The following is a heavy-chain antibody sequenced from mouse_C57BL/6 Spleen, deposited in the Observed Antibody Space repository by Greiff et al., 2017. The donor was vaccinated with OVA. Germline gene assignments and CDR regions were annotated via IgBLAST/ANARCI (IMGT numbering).Heavy chain of an antibody. J-gene: IGHJ2*01. D-gene: IGHD2-4*01. V-gene: IGHV1-15*01. Sequence: LKQSGAELVRPGASVTLSCKASGYTFTDYEMHWVKQTPVHGLEWIGAIDPETGGTAYNQKFKGKAILTADKSSSTAYMELRSLTSEDSAVYYCTRRGDYDFDYWGQGTTLTVSS. CDR1: GYTFTDYE. CDR3: TRRGDYDFDY. CDR2: IDPETGGT.